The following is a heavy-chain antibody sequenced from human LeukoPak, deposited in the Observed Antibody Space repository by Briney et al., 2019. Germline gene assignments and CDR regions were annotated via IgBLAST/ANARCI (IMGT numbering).Heavy chain of an antibody. CDR1: GFTFSSYS. D-gene: IGHD5-12*01. Sequence: GGSLRLSCAASGFTFSSYSMNWVRQAPGKGLEWVSSISSSSGYIYYADSVKGRFTISRDNAKNSLYLQMNSLRAEDTAVYYCARLGNSGYDVDYWGQGTLVTVSS. V-gene: IGHV3-21*01. CDR3: ARLGNSGYDVDY. CDR2: ISSSSGYI. J-gene: IGHJ4*02.